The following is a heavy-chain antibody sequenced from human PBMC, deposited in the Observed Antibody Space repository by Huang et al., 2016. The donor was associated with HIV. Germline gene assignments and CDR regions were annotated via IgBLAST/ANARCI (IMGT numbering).Heavy chain of an antibody. CDR3: ARGQGGYYYYYMDV. V-gene: IGHV4-34*01. CDR2: INHSEST. Sequence: QVQLQQWGAGLLRPSETLSLTCAVYGGSFSGYYGTWIRQPPGKGLEWIGEINHSESTNYNPALKSRVTRSVETSRNQVSLTVTSVTAADTAVYYCARGQGGYYYYYMDVWGKGTTVTVSS. CDR1: GGSFSGYY. J-gene: IGHJ6*03.